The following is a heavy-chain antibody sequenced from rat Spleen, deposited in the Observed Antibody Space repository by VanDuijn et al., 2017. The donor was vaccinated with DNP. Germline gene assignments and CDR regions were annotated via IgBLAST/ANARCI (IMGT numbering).Heavy chain of an antibody. CDR3: ASGPNGYNYFDY. CDR2: VNSADST. J-gene: IGHJ2*01. D-gene: IGHD1-2*01. V-gene: IGHV3-3*01. Sequence: EVQLQESGPGLVESSQSLSLTCSVTGYSFTRNFRWNWIRKFPGNKLEWMGYVNSADSTYYNPSLKRRISITRDTSKNQFFLQVNSVTTEDTATYYCASGPNGYNYFDYWGQGVMVTVSS. CDR1: GYSFTRNFR.